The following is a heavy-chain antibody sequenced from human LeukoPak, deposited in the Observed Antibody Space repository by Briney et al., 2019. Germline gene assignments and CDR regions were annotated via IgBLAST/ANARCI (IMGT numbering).Heavy chain of an antibody. J-gene: IGHJ6*02. CDR2: IYTSGST. V-gene: IGHV4-4*07. CDR3: ARDLVVVVAATLDYYYYGMDV. CDR1: GGSISSYY. Sequence: SETLSLTCTVSGGSISSYYWSWIRQPAGKGLEWIGRIYTSGSTNYNPSLKSRVTMSVDTSKNQFSLKLSSETAADTAVYYCARDLVVVVAATLDYYYYGMDVWGQGTTVTVSS. D-gene: IGHD2-15*01.